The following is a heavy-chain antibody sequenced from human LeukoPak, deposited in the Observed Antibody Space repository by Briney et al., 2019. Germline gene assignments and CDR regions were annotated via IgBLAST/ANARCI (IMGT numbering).Heavy chain of an antibody. CDR3: ARGWTTFHY. J-gene: IGHJ4*02. CDR2: VSENGDGT. D-gene: IGHD1-1*01. Sequence: PGGSLRLSCVASGFTFNHYAMSRVRQAPGKGLEWVASVSENGDGTMYPDSVKGRFTISRDNSRKTVLLEVNSLRVEDAATYYCARGWTTFHYWGQGALVTVSS. CDR1: GFTFNHYA. V-gene: IGHV3-23*01.